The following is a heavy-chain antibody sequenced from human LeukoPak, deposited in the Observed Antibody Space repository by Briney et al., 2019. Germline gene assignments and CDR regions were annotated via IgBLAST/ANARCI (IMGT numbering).Heavy chain of an antibody. CDR1: GYSFTTYW. D-gene: IGHD5-12*01. J-gene: IGHJ6*04. V-gene: IGHV5-51*01. CDR3: ARQQVAYYYYGMDV. CDR2: IYPGDSDT. Sequence: GESLKISCKGSGYSFTTYWIAWVRQMPGKGLEWMGIIYPGDSDTRYSPSFQGQVTISADKSICTALLQWSSLKASDTAMYYCARQQVAYYYYGMDVWGKGTTVTVSS.